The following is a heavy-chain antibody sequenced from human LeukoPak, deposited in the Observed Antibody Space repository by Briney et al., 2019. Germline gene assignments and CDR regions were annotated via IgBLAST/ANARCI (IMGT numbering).Heavy chain of an antibody. J-gene: IGHJ6*02. CDR3: ARDYSWELLPLNLDYYYGMDV. CDR2: IYYSGST. V-gene: IGHV4-39*07. CDR1: GGSISSSSYY. Sequence: SEALSLTCTVSGGSISSSSYYWGWIRQPPGKGLEWIGSIYYSGSTYYNPSLKSRVTISVDTSKNQLSLKLSSVTAADTAVYYCARDYSWELLPLNLDYYYGMDVWGQGTTVTVSS. D-gene: IGHD1-26*01.